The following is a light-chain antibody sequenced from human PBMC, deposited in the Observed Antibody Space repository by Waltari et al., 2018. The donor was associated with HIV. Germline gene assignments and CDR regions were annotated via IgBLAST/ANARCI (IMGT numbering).Light chain of an antibody. CDR2: GTS. CDR1: QAISNY. J-gene: IGKJ4*01. CDR3: QSYKSAPFT. V-gene: IGKV1-27*01. Sequence: DIQMTQSPSSRSAPVGDSVTITCRESQAISNYLAWYHQNPGKVPKVLIYGTSSLQSGVPSRFTGSGSGTEFTLTISSLQPEDVATYYCQSYKSAPFTFGGGTRVEIK.